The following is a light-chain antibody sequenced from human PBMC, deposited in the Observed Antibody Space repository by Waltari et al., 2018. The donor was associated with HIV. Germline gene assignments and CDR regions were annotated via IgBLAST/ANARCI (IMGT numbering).Light chain of an antibody. CDR1: SSDVGAYDY. Sequence: QSALTQPASVSGSPGQSITISCTGTSSDVGAYDYVSWYQQHPGKAPKLIIYDVNNRPSGVSHRFSGSKSATTASLTISGLQAEDEADYYCSSYTTSSTYVFGTGTKVTVL. CDR3: SSYTTSSTYV. V-gene: IGLV2-14*03. CDR2: DVN. J-gene: IGLJ1*01.